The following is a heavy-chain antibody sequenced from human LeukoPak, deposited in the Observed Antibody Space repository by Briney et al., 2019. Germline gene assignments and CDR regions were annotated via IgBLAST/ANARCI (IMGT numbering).Heavy chain of an antibody. CDR1: GFTFSSYG. D-gene: IGHD4-23*01. CDR3: ARVFGGTSYFDY. CDR2: ISYDGNKK. Sequence: GGSLRLSCAASGFTFSSYGMHWVRQAPGKGLEWVVVISYDGNKKYYADSVKGRFTISRDNAKNSLYLQMNSLRAEDTAVYYCARVFGGTSYFDYWGQGTLVTVSS. J-gene: IGHJ4*02. V-gene: IGHV3-30*03.